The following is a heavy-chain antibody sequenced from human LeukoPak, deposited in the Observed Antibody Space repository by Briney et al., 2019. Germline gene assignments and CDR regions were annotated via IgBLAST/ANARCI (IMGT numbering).Heavy chain of an antibody. CDR3: AKEPSVVITRRWFDP. CDR1: GFTFSSYA. D-gene: IGHD3-22*01. J-gene: IGHJ5*02. Sequence: PGGSLRLSCAASGFTFSSYAMHWVRQAPGKGLEWVSAISGSGGSTYYADSVKGRFTISRDNSKNTLYLQMNSLRAEDTAVYYCAKEPSVVITRRWFDPWGQGTLVTVSS. V-gene: IGHV3-23*01. CDR2: ISGSGGST.